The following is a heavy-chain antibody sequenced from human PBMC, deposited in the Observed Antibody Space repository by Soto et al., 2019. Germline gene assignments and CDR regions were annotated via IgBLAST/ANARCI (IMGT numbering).Heavy chain of an antibody. CDR3: AHPFPGGVAFDI. Sequence: QITLKESGPTLVKPTQTLTLTCTFSGFSLSTSGVGVGWIRQPPGKALEWLALIYWDDDKRYSPSLKSRLTIXNXXSKNQGVLTMTNMDPVDTATYYCAHPFPGGVAFDIWGQGTMVTVSS. CDR2: IYWDDDK. V-gene: IGHV2-5*02. D-gene: IGHD3-10*01. J-gene: IGHJ3*02. CDR1: GFSLSTSGVG.